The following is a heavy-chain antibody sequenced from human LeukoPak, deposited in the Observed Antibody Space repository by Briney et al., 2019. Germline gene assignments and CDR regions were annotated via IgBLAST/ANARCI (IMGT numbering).Heavy chain of an antibody. V-gene: IGHV3-30*03. J-gene: IGHJ4*02. Sequence: LSLTCTVSGGSISSSSYYWGWIRQAPGQGLEWVAVVSYDGSNKYYANSVKRRFTISRDKSKNTLHLQMNSLRAEDTAIYYCARDTSFAVGATLDFWGQGTLVTVSS. CDR2: VSYDGSNK. CDR1: GGSISSSS. CDR3: ARDTSFAVGATLDF. D-gene: IGHD1-26*01.